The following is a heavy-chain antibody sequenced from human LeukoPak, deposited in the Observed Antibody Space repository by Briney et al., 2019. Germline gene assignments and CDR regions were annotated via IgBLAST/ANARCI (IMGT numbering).Heavy chain of an antibody. Sequence: PSETLSLTCTVSRGSISGYSWSWIRQSPGGGLEWIGYIYYSGSTNYNPSLKSRVTISVDTSKNQFSLKLSSVTAADTAVYYCARGGSIWSGYYTGLDYYYYMDVWGKGTTVTVSS. D-gene: IGHD3-3*01. CDR2: IYYSGST. CDR3: ARGGSIWSGYYTGLDYYYYMDV. CDR1: RGSISGYS. J-gene: IGHJ6*03. V-gene: IGHV4-59*01.